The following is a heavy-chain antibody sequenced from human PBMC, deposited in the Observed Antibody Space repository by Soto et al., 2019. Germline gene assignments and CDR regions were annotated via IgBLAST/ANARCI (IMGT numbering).Heavy chain of an antibody. CDR3: ARYQPLRN. V-gene: IGHV3-53*01. CDR2: IYSGGST. Sequence: EVPLVESGGGLIQPGGSLRLSCAASGFTVNNNYMSWVRQAPGKGLEWVSVIYSGGSTYYADSVKGRFTISRDNSKNTLYLQMNSLTAEDTAVYYCARYQPLRNWGQGTLVTVSS. CDR1: GFTVNNNY. D-gene: IGHD2-2*01. J-gene: IGHJ4*02.